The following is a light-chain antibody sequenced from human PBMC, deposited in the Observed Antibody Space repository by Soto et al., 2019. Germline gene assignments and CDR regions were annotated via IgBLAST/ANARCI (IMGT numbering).Light chain of an antibody. CDR3: QQYGISPPYT. Sequence: EIVLTQSPGTLSLSPGERATLSCRASQSVSSSYLAWYQQKPGQAPRLLIYGASSRATGIPDRFSGSGSGTDFTLTNSRLEPEDFAVYYCQQYGISPPYTFGQGTKLEIK. CDR1: QSVSSSY. J-gene: IGKJ2*01. CDR2: GAS. V-gene: IGKV3-20*01.